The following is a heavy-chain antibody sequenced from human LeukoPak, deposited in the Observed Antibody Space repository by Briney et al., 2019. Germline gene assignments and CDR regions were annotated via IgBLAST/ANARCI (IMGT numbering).Heavy chain of an antibody. CDR1: GYSISSGYY. CDR2: IYHSGST. D-gene: IGHD3-3*01. J-gene: IGHJ6*03. V-gene: IGHV4-38-2*01. CDR3: ARQSYDFWSGYFPNSDYYYYMDV. Sequence: SETLSLTCAVSGYSISSGYYWGWIRPPPGKGREWIGSIYHSGSTYYNTSLKSGVTISGDMTKNKVSLNLSSVTAADTAVYYCARQSYDFWSGYFPNSDYYYYMDVWGKGTTVTVSS.